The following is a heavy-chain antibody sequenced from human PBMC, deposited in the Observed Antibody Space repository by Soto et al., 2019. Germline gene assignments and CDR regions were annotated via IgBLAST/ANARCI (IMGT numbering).Heavy chain of an antibody. V-gene: IGHV1-8*01. D-gene: IGHD6-13*01. CDR1: GYTFTSYD. Sequence: QVQLVQSGAEVKKPGASVKVSCKASGYTFTSYDINWVRXXTGQGLEWMGWMNPNSGNTGYAQKFQGRVTMTRNTSISTAYMELSSLRSEDTAVYYCARERSAAGTGWFDPWGQGTLVTVSS. CDR2: MNPNSGNT. CDR3: ARERSAAGTGWFDP. J-gene: IGHJ5*02.